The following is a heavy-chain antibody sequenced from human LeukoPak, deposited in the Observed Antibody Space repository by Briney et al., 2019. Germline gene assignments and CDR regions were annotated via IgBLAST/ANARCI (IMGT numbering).Heavy chain of an antibody. CDR1: GFTFSSYA. D-gene: IGHD6-19*01. J-gene: IGHJ4*02. V-gene: IGHV3-30-3*01. CDR3: ARPVAGKGLVDY. CDR2: ISYDGSNK. Sequence: GGSLRLSCAASGFTFSSYAMHWVRQAPGKGLEWVAVISYDGSNKYYADSVKGRFTISRDNSKNTLYLQMNSLRAEDTAVYYCARPVAGKGLVDYWGQGTLVTVSS.